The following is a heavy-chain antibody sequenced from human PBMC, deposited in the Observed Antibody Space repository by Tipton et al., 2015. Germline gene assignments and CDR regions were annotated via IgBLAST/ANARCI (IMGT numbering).Heavy chain of an antibody. J-gene: IGHJ4*02. CDR3: ACHDYDLLTRDYQTVDY. CDR2: INHSGST. Sequence: TLSLTCAVYGGSFSGYYWNWIRQPPGKGLEWIGEINHSGSTNYNPSLKSRVTISADTSKNQFSLRLSSVTAADTAVYYCACHDYDLLTRDYQTVDYWGQGTLVTVSS. CDR1: GGSFSGYY. V-gene: IGHV4-34*01. D-gene: IGHD3-9*01.